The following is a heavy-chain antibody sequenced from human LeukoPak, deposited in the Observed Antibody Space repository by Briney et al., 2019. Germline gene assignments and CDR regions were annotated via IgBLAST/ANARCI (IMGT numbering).Heavy chain of an antibody. J-gene: IGHJ4*02. Sequence: GGSLRLSCAASGFTFSSYAMSWVRQAPGKGLEWVSAISGSGGSTYYADSVKGRFTISRDNSKNTLYLQMNSLRAEDTAVYYCAKLPLRDSKFIPGIAAAGGGHWGQGTLVTVSS. CDR1: GFTFSSYA. CDR2: ISGSGGST. D-gene: IGHD6-13*01. V-gene: IGHV3-23*01. CDR3: AKLPLRDSKFIPGIAAAGGGH.